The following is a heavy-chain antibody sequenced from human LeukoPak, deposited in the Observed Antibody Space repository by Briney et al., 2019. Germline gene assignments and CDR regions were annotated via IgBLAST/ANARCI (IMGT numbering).Heavy chain of an antibody. Sequence: GASAKVSCKASGYTFTSYAMNWVRQAPGQGLEWMGWINTNTGNPTYAQGFTGRFVFSLDTSVSTAYLQISSLKAEDTAVYYCARDLADSSGYYYVPWFDPWGQGTLVTVSS. V-gene: IGHV7-4-1*02. CDR3: ARDLADSSGYYYVPWFDP. CDR2: INTNTGNP. D-gene: IGHD3-22*01. CDR1: GYTFTSYA. J-gene: IGHJ5*02.